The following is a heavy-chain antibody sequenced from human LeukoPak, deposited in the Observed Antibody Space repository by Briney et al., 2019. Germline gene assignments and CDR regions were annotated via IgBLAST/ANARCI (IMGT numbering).Heavy chain of an antibody. Sequence: GGSLRLSCAASGFIFSDYYMSWIRQAPGKGLEWVSYISSSGSTMYYTDSVKGRFTISRDNAKNSLYLQMNSLRAEDTAVYYCARVPSWLDDAFDIWGQGTMVTVSS. CDR3: ARVPSWLDDAFDI. CDR2: ISSSGSTM. V-gene: IGHV3-11*04. D-gene: IGHD6-19*01. CDR1: GFIFSDYY. J-gene: IGHJ3*02.